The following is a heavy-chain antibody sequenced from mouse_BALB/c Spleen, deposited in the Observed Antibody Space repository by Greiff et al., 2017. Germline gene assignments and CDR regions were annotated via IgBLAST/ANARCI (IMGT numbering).Heavy chain of an antibody. Sequence: EVQRVESGPGLVKPSQSLSLTCTVTGYSITSDYAWNWIRQFPGNKLEWMGYISYSGSTSYNPSLKSRISITRDTSKNQFFLQLNSVTTEDTATYYCARYPYYAMDYWGQGTSVTVSS. CDR3: ARYPYYAMDY. CDR2: ISYSGST. J-gene: IGHJ4*01. CDR1: GYSITSDYA. V-gene: IGHV3-2*02.